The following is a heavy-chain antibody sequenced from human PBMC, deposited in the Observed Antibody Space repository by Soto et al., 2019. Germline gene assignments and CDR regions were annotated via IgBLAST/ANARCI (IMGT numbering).Heavy chain of an antibody. D-gene: IGHD3-3*01. CDR3: AKVGATIFGVVIHYYSYYGMDV. J-gene: IGHJ6*02. CDR1: GFTFSSYG. CDR2: ISYDGSNK. Sequence: GGSLRLSCAASGFTFSSYGMHWVRQAPGKGLEWVAVISYDGSNKYYADSVKGRFTISRDNSKNTLYLQMNSQRTEDTAVYYCAKVGATIFGVVIHYYSYYGMDVGGHWTAVTV. V-gene: IGHV3-30*18.